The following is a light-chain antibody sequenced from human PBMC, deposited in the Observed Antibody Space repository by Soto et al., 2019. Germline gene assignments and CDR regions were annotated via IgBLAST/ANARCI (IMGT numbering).Light chain of an antibody. Sequence: EVAMTQSPATLSVSPGERAILSCRTSQGVSSNLAWYQQKPGLHPRLLIYGASTRATGIPARFSGSGSGTEFTLTISSLQSEDFAVYYCQQYDNRPPFTFGPGTKVDIK. J-gene: IGKJ3*01. CDR1: QGVSSN. V-gene: IGKV3-15*01. CDR3: QQYDNRPPFT. CDR2: GAS.